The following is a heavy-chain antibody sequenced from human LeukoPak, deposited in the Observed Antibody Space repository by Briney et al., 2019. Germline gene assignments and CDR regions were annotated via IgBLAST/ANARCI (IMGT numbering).Heavy chain of an antibody. CDR1: GFTFSSYW. CDR2: INTDGSST. J-gene: IGHJ4*02. V-gene: IGHV3-74*01. Sequence: PGGSLRLSCAASGFTFSSYWMHWVRQAPGKGLVWVSRINTDGSSTSYADSVKGRFTISRDNAKNTLHLQMNSLRTEDTAVYYCARVPYTYSSSTLGYWGQGTLVTVSS. CDR3: ARVPYTYSSSTLGY. D-gene: IGHD6-6*01.